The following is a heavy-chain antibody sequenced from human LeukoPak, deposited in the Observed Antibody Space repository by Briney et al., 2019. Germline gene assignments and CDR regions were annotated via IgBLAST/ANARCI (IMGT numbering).Heavy chain of an antibody. CDR1: GFTFSDYY. J-gene: IGHJ4*02. V-gene: IGHV3-11*01. CDR3: ARCSMDYYFDY. D-gene: IGHD2-2*03. Sequence: GGSLRHSCAASGFTFSDYYMSWIRQAPGKGLEWVSYISSSGSTIYYADSVKGRFTISRDNAKNSLYLQMNSLRAEDTAVYYCARCSMDYYFDYWGQGTLVTVSS. CDR2: ISSSGSTI.